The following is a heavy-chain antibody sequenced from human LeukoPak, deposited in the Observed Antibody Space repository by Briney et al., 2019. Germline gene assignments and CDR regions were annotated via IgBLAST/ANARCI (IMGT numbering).Heavy chain of an antibody. D-gene: IGHD3-10*02. J-gene: IGHJ6*04. CDR2: ISSSGSTI. Sequence: PGGSLRLFCAASGFTFSSYEMNWVRQAPGKGLEWVSYISSSGSTIYYADSVKGRFTIYRDNAKNSLYLHMNSLIAESTAGYYSAELGITMSGGVWGKGTTVTISS. V-gene: IGHV3-48*03. CDR1: GFTFSSYE. CDR3: AELGITMSGGV.